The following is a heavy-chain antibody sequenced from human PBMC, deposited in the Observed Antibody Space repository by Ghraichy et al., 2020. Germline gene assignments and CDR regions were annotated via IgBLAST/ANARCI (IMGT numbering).Heavy chain of an antibody. D-gene: IGHD4-23*01. CDR2: IYYSGST. CDR3: AREGGGNSIDAFDI. CDR1: GGSISSGGYY. V-gene: IGHV4-31*03. Sequence: SETLSLTCTVSGGSISSGGYYWSWIRQHPGKGLEWIGYIYYSGSTYYNPSLKSRVTISVDTSKNQFSLKLSSVTAADTAVYYCAREGGGNSIDAFDIWGQGTMVTVSS. J-gene: IGHJ3*02.